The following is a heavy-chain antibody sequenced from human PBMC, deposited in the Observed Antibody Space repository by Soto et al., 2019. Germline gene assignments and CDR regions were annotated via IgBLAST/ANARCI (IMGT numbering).Heavy chain of an antibody. J-gene: IGHJ4*02. CDR3: ARGAVAAGDFDY. D-gene: IGHD2-15*01. V-gene: IGHV3-33*01. CDR1: GSALRTHG. Sequence: LRLSCAASGSALRTHGMHWVRQAPGKGLEWVAVIWGDESKKYYADSVKGRFTISKDNSKNTLFLQMNTLRVEDTAVYYCARGAVAAGDFDYWGQGTLVTVSS. CDR2: IWGDESKK.